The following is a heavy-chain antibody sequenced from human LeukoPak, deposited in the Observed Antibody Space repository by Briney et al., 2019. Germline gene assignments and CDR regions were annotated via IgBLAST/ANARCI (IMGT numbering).Heavy chain of an antibody. CDR1: EFTVSSNS. CDR2: IYSDNT. CDR3: ARRAGAYSHPYDY. Sequence: GGSLRLSCTVSEFTVSSNSMSWVRQAPGKGLEWVSFIYSDNTHYSDSVKGRFTISRDNSKNTLYLQMNSLRAEDTAVYYCARRAGAYSHPYDYWGQGTLVTVSS. V-gene: IGHV3-53*01. J-gene: IGHJ4*02. D-gene: IGHD4/OR15-4a*01.